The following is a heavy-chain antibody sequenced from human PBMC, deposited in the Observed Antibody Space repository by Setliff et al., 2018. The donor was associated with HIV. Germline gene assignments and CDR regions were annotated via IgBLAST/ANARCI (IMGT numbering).Heavy chain of an antibody. CDR2: INPSGGRT. D-gene: IGHD3-22*01. CDR3: ARCYYDSSGPTDAFYI. V-gene: IGHV1-46*01. CDR1: GYTSTNYY. J-gene: IGHJ3*02. Sequence: GASVKVSCKASGYTSTNYYIHWVRQAPGQGLEWMGLINPSGGRTSYAQKFQGRLTMTRDTSRSTVYMELSSLRSEDTAVYYCARCYYDSSGPTDAFYIWGQGTVVTVSS.